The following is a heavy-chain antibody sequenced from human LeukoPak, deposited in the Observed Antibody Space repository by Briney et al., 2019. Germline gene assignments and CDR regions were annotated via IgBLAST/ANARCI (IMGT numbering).Heavy chain of an antibody. CDR2: IYYSGST. Sequence: SETLSLTCTVSGDSISSYYWSWIRQPPGKGLEWIGSIYYSGSTNYNPSLKSRLTISVDTSKNQFSLKVSSVTAADTAVYYCARDRSTGISYNWYFALWGRGTLVTVYS. V-gene: IGHV4-59*01. J-gene: IGHJ2*01. CDR1: GDSISSYY. CDR3: ARDRSTGISYNWYFAL. D-gene: IGHD1-1*01.